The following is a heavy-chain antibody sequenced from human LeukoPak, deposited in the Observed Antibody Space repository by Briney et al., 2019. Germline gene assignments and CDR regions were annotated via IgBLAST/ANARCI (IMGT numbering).Heavy chain of an antibody. CDR3: ARDTGGSYYGY. CDR2: INPNSGGT. CDR1: GYTFTSYG. J-gene: IGHJ4*02. Sequence: VASVKVSCKASGYTFTSYGINWVRQAPGQGLEWMGWINPNSGGTNCAQKFQGRVTMTRDTSISTAYMELSRLRSDDTAVYYCARDTGGSYYGYWGQGTLVTVSS. D-gene: IGHD1-26*01. V-gene: IGHV1-2*02.